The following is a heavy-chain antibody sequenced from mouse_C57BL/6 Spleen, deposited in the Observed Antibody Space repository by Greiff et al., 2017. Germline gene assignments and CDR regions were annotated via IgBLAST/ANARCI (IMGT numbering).Heavy chain of an antibody. CDR2: ISNGGGST. V-gene: IGHV5-12*01. D-gene: IGHD2-1*01. Sequence: EVMLVESGGGLVQPGGSLKLSCAASGFTFSDYYMYWVRQTPEKRLEWVAYISNGGGSTYYPDTVKGRFTISRDNAKNTLYLQMSRLKSEDTAMYYCARKEGEGNYYYAMDYWGQGTSVTVSS. CDR1: GFTFSDYY. CDR3: ARKEGEGNYYYAMDY. J-gene: IGHJ4*01.